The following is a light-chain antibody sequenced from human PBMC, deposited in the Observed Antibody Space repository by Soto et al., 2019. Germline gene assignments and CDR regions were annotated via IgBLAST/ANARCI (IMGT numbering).Light chain of an antibody. CDR1: QSISNR. CDR2: DAS. Sequence: DIQMTQSPSTLSAYVGDGVTITFLSSQSISNRLAWYQQRPGKAPKYLIYDASTLDSGAPSRFSGSGSGTEFTLSISSLQPDDFATSYCQEYDIYPWKFGQGTKVDIK. J-gene: IGKJ1*01. CDR3: QEYDIYPWK. V-gene: IGKV1-5*01.